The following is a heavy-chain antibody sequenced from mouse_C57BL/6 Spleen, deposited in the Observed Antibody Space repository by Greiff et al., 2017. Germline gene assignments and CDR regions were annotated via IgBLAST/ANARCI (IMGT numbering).Heavy chain of an antibody. CDR3: ARSIYYDSYYAMDY. V-gene: IGHV1-82*01. CDR2: IYPGDGDT. Sequence: VQGVESGPELVKPGASVKISCKASGYAFSSSWMNWVKQRPGKGLEWIGRIYPGDGDTNYNGKFKGKATLTADKSSSTAYMQLSSLTSEDSAVYVCARSIYYDSYYAMDYWGQGTSVTVSS. CDR1: GYAFSSSW. D-gene: IGHD2-4*01. J-gene: IGHJ4*01.